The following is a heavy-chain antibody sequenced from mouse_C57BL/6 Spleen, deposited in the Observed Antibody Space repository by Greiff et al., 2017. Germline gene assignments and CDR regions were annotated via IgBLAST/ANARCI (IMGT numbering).Heavy chain of an antibody. CDR1: GYTFTDYY. CDR3: ARGGYYRSYWYFDV. J-gene: IGHJ1*03. D-gene: IGHD2-3*01. CDR2: INPNNGGT. Sequence: EVQLQQSGPELVKPGASVKISCKASGYTFTDYYMNWVKQSHGKSLEWIGDINPNNGGTSYNQKFKGKATLTVDKSSSTAYMELRSLTSEDSAVYYCARGGYYRSYWYFDVWGTGTTVTVSS. V-gene: IGHV1-26*01.